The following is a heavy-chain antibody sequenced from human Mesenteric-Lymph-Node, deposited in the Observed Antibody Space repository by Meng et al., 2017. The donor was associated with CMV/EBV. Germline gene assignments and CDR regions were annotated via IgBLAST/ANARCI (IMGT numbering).Heavy chain of an antibody. D-gene: IGHD6-13*01. Sequence: GESLKISCAASGFTFSSYEMNWVRQAPGKGLEWVSYISSSGSTIYYADSVKGRFTISRDNAKNSLYLQMNSLRAEDTAVYYCASPQQLVKGWYFDLWGRGTLVTVSS. CDR2: ISSSGSTI. CDR3: ASPQQLVKGWYFDL. J-gene: IGHJ2*01. CDR1: GFTFSSYE. V-gene: IGHV3-48*03.